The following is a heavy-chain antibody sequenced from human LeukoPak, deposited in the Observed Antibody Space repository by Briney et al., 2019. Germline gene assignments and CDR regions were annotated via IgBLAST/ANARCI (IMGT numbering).Heavy chain of an antibody. CDR1: GGPFSGYY. D-gene: IGHD2-2*01. CDR3: ARGGRVYCSSTSCYSYYYYMDV. J-gene: IGHJ6*03. CDR2: INHSGST. V-gene: IGHV4-34*01. Sequence: PSETLSLTCAAYGGPFSGYYWSWLRQPPGKGLEWIGEINHSGSTNYNPSLKSRVTISVDTSKNQFSLKLSSVTAADTAVYYCARGGRVYCSSTSCYSYYYYMDVWGKGTTVTVSS.